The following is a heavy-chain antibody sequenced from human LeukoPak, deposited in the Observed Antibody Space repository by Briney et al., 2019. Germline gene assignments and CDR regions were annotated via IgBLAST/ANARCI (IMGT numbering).Heavy chain of an antibody. D-gene: IGHD3-10*01. CDR3: AADYYGSGWGY. Sequence: GSSVKVSCKASGGTFSSYAISWVRQAPGQGLEWMGGIIPIFGTANYAQKFQGRVTITADKSTGTAYMELSSLRSEDTAVYYCAADYYGSGWGYWGQGTLVTVSS. CDR2: IIPIFGTA. CDR1: GGTFSSYA. V-gene: IGHV1-69*06. J-gene: IGHJ4*02.